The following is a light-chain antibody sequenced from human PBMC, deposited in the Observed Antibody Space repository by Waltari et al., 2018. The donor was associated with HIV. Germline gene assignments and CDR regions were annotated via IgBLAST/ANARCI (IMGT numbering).Light chain of an antibody. CDR2: AAF. Sequence: DIQMTQSPSSVSVSVGDRVTITCRASQDINNWLAWYQQKPGKAPKLLIYAAFNLQSGVPSSVSGSRSGPDFTLTITSLQPEDFATYYCQQANSFPPTFGGGTKVDI. CDR3: QQANSFPPT. J-gene: IGKJ4*01. CDR1: QDINNW. V-gene: IGKV1-12*01.